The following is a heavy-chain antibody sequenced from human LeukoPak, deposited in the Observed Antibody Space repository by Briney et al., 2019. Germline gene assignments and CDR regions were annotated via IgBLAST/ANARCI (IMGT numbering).Heavy chain of an antibody. CDR3: ARTGNYDFWSGYLKTIDY. J-gene: IGHJ4*02. CDR2: INTNTGNP. Sequence: GASVKVSCKASGYTFTSYAMNWVRQAPGQGLEWMEWINTNTGNPTYAQGFTGRFVFSLDTSVSTAYLQISSLKAEDTAVYYCARTGNYDFWSGYLKTIDYWGQGTLVTVSS. CDR1: GYTFTSYA. D-gene: IGHD3-3*01. V-gene: IGHV7-4-1*02.